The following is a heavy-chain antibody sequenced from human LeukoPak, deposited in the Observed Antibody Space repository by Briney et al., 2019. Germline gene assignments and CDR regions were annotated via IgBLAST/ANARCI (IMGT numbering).Heavy chain of an antibody. J-gene: IGHJ4*02. Sequence: PGGSLRLSCAASGFTFRSYDMSWVRQAPGKGLEWVSLISGSGAGTYYADSVKGRFTISRDNSKNTLYLQMNSLRAEDTAVYYCAKGYSSAWYVDHWGRGTLVTVSS. CDR1: GFTFRSYD. V-gene: IGHV3-23*01. D-gene: IGHD6-19*01. CDR2: ISGSGAGT. CDR3: AKGYSSAWYVDH.